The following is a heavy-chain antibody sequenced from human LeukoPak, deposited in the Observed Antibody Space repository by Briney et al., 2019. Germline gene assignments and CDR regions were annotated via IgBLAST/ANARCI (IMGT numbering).Heavy chain of an antibody. CDR1: GGSTSSSSFY. J-gene: IGHJ4*02. D-gene: IGHD3-22*01. CDR2: ISYSGRT. V-gene: IGHV4-39*01. CDR3: ARLRAYYYDSSGYYNFDF. Sequence: SETLSLTCTVSGGSTSSSSFYWGWIRQRPGKGLECIGRISYSGRTYYNPPLQSRVTISVDTSKNQFSLRLSSVTAADTAVYYCARLRAYYYDSSGYYNFDFWGQGTLVTVSS.